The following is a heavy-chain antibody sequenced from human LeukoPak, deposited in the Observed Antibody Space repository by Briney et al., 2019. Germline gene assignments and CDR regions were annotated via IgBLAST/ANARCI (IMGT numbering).Heavy chain of an antibody. V-gene: IGHV3-15*01. Sequence: GGSLRLSCAASGFTFSNAWMSWVRQAPGKGLEWVGRIKSKTDGGTTDYAAPVKGRFTISRDDSKNTAFLQLNSLKTEDTAVYYCTREYSSGWPFDFWGQGTLVTVSS. CDR2: IKSKTDGGTT. CDR1: GFTFSNAW. J-gene: IGHJ4*02. D-gene: IGHD6-19*01. CDR3: TREYSSGWPFDF.